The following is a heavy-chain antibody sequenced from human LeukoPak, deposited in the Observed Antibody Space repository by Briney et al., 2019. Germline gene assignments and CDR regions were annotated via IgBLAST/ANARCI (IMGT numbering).Heavy chain of an antibody. CDR1: GGSFSGYY. CDR3: ARGGYCSSTSCYTSIFPYYYYVDV. CDR2: INHSGST. Sequence: SETLSLTCAVYGGSFSGYYWSWIRQPPGKGLEWIGEINHSGSTNYNPSLKSRVTISVDTSKNQFSLKLSSVTAADTAVYYCARGGYCSSTSCYTSIFPYYYYVDVWGKGTTVTVSS. V-gene: IGHV4-34*01. J-gene: IGHJ6*03. D-gene: IGHD2-2*02.